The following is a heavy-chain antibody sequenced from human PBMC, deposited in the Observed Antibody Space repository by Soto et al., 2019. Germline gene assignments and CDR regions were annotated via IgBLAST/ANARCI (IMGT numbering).Heavy chain of an antibody. CDR2: ISGSGGST. V-gene: IGHV3-23*01. CDR1: GFTFSSYA. Sequence: EVQLLESGGGLVQPGGSLRLSCAASGFTFSSYAMSWVRQAPGKGLEWVSAISGSGGSTYYADSVKGRFTISRDNSKNTLYLQMNSLRAEDTAVYYCVKDMAYSNPGPYYFDYWGQGTLVTVSS. J-gene: IGHJ4*02. CDR3: VKDMAYSNPGPYYFDY. D-gene: IGHD4-4*01.